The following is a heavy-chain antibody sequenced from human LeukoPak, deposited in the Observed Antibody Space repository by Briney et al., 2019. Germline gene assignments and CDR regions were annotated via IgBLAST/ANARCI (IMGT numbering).Heavy chain of an antibody. Sequence: SETLSLTCTVSGGSIGTYYWSWVRQSPGKGLEWIGYIYVTGNRYNPYLQSRVTISVDTSRNQFFLKISSVTAADTAVYYCARHIGGGIEDMDVWGKGTKVTVSS. CDR2: IYVTGN. V-gene: IGHV4-59*08. D-gene: IGHD3-16*02. CDR3: ARHIGGGIEDMDV. CDR1: GGSIGTYY. J-gene: IGHJ6*03.